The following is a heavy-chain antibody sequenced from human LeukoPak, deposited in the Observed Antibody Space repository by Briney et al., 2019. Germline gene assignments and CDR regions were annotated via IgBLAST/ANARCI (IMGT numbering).Heavy chain of an antibody. Sequence: GGSLRLSCAASGFTFSSYTMNWVRQAPGKGLEWVSSISSSSTYIYYADSVEGRFTISRDNAENSLFLKMNSLRAEDTAVYYCARDLGTTMITSLGYWGQGTLVTVSS. D-gene: IGHD3-22*01. CDR1: GFTFSSYT. J-gene: IGHJ4*02. CDR2: ISSSSTYI. V-gene: IGHV3-21*01. CDR3: ARDLGTTMITSLGY.